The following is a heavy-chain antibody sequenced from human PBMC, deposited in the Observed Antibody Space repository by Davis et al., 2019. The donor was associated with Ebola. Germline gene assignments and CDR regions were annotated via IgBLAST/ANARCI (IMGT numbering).Heavy chain of an antibody. V-gene: IGHV3-30*03. CDR3: ASGEGSYGYLDY. D-gene: IGHD5-18*01. CDR1: GFTVSSNY. Sequence: GESLKISCAASGFTVSSNYMSWVRQAPGKGLEWVAVISFDGSNKFYADFVKGRFTISRDDSHNTLYLQMNSLRTEDTAVYHCASGEGSYGYLDYWGQGTLVTVSS. J-gene: IGHJ4*02. CDR2: ISFDGSNK.